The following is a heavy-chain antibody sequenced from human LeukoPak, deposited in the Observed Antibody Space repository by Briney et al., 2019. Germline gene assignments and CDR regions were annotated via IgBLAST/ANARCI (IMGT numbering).Heavy chain of an antibody. CDR3: AREIFCSGSYPDF. D-gene: IGHD3-10*02. CDR1: GFAFNTYA. Sequence: GGSLRLSCAASGFAFNTYAMHWVRQAPGQGLEWVALIWHDGSHKFYPNSVRGQFTISRDNSKNTVSLQRNNLRPEDTAVYYCAREIFCSGSYPDFWGQGTLVTVSS. J-gene: IGHJ4*02. CDR2: IWHDGSHK. V-gene: IGHV3-33*01.